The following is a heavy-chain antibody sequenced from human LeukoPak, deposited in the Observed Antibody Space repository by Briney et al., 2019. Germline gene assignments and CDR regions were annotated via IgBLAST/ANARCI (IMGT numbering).Heavy chain of an antibody. CDR1: GFTFGTYA. V-gene: IGHV3-11*03. D-gene: IGHD1-26*01. CDR2: ISSSSSYT. J-gene: IGHJ4*02. CDR3: ARSGSHDY. Sequence: PGGSLRLSCAASGFTFGTYAMGWIRQAPGKGLEWVSYISSSSSYTNYADSVKGRFTISRDNAKNSLYLQMNSLRADDTAVYYCARSGSHDYWGQGTLVTVSS.